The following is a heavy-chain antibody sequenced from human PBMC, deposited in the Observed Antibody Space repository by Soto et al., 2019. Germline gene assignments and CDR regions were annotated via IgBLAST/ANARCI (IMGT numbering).Heavy chain of an antibody. J-gene: IGHJ5*02. V-gene: IGHV1-69*01. CDR1: GGTFSSYA. CDR3: ARDFPSSSSDP. CDR2: IIPIFGTA. Sequence: QVQLVQSGAEVKKPGSSVKVSCKASGGTFSSYAITWVRQAPGQGLEWMGGIIPIFGTANYAQKFQGRVTITADESLTTAYMKLSSLRSEDTAVYYCARDFPSSSSDPWGQGTLVTVSS.